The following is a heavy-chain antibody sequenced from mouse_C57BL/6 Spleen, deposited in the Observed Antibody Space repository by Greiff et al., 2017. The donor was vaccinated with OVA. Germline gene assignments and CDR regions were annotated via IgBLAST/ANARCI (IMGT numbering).Heavy chain of an antibody. Sequence: VQLQQSGPGLVKPSQSLSLTCSVTGYSITSGYYWNWIRQFPGNKLEWMGYISYDGSNNYNPSLKNRISITRDTSKNQFFLKLNAVTTEDTATYYCAREFPYYAMDYWGQGTSVTVSS. CDR2: ISYDGSN. CDR3: AREFPYYAMDY. CDR1: GYSITSGYY. V-gene: IGHV3-6*01. J-gene: IGHJ4*01.